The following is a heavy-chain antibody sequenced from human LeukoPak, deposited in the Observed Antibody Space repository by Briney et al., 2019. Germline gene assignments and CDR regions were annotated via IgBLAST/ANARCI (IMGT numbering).Heavy chain of an antibody. Sequence: GGSLRLSCAASGFTFSTYSMNWVRQAPGKGLEWVSSISSSSSFIYYTGSVKGRFTISRDNAKNSLYLQMNGLRAEDTAVYYCARDTYYDSSGYYDNWFDPWGQGTLVTVSS. CDR1: GFTFSTYS. CDR2: ISSSSSFI. J-gene: IGHJ5*02. D-gene: IGHD3-22*01. V-gene: IGHV3-21*01. CDR3: ARDTYYDSSGYYDNWFDP.